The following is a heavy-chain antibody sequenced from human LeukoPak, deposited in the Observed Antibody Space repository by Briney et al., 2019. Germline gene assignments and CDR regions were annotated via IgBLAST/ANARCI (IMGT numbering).Heavy chain of an antibody. J-gene: IGHJ6*03. CDR1: GGTFSSYA. CDR3: ARVVGLTGYSSNWYSGYYYYMDV. Sequence: SVKVSCKTSGGTFSSYAITWVRQTPGQGLEWMGGIIPIFGTTNYVQKFQDRVTITADKSTSTAYMKLSSLRSEDTAVYYCARVVGLTGYSSNWYSGYYYYMDVWGKGTTVTVSS. D-gene: IGHD6-13*01. CDR2: IIPIFGTT. V-gene: IGHV1-69*06.